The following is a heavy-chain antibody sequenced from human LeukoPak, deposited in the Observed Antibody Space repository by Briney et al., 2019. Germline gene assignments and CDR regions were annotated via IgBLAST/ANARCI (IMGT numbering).Heavy chain of an antibody. CDR1: GGSFSGYY. J-gene: IGHJ4*02. V-gene: IGHV4-34*01. Sequence: SETLSLTCAVYGGSFSGYYWRGVRQPPGKGLEGGGEINHSGSTNYNPSLKSPGTISVDTSKNQFSLKLGSVTAADTGVYYWSRTGTYYDYVWGSYRPYYFGYWGQGTLVTVSS. D-gene: IGHD3-16*02. CDR2: INHSGST. CDR3: SRTGTYYDYVWGSYRPYYFGY.